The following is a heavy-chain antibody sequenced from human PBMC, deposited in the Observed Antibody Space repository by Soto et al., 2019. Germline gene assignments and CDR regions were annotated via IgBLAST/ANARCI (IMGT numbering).Heavy chain of an antibody. CDR1: GFTFSIYA. CDR2: ISGSGGST. V-gene: IGHV3-23*01. D-gene: IGHD2-15*01. J-gene: IGHJ6*03. Sequence: PGGSLRLSCAASGFTFSIYAMSWVRQAPGKGLEWVSAISGSGGSTYYADSVKGRFTISRDNSKNTLYLQMNSLRAEDTAVYYCAKALGYCSGGSCYYYYMDVWGKGTTVTVSS. CDR3: AKALGYCSGGSCYYYYMDV.